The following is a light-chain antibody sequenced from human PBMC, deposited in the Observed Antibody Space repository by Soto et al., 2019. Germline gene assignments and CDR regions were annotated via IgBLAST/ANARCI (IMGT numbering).Light chain of an antibody. J-gene: IGKJ1*01. Sequence: TQSTSTLSASVGDRVTITCRASQSVDINLAWYQQKPGQAPRLLIYGASNRATGIPDRFSGSGSGTDFTLTISRLEPEDFAVYYCQQYGSSGTFGQGTKVDI. V-gene: IGKV3-20*01. CDR2: GAS. CDR3: QQYGSSGT. CDR1: QSVDIN.